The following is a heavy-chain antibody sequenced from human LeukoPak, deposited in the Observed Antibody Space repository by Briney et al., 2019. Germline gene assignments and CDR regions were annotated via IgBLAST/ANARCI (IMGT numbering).Heavy chain of an antibody. J-gene: IGHJ4*02. V-gene: IGHV3-74*01. CDR3: VRGASGGHYVIDY. D-gene: IGHD1-26*01. CDR2: ISPDGRST. CDR1: GFTYGNYL. Sequence: PGGSLRLSCAASGFTYGNYLMHWVRQAPGKGLVWVSRISPDGRSTNYADFAKGRFTVSRDNAMNTVYLQMNSLRTEDTAVYYCVRGASGGHYVIDYWGQGTLVTVSS.